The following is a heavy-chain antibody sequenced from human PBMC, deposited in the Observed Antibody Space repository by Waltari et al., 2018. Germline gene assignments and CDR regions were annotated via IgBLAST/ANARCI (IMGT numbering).Heavy chain of an antibody. V-gene: IGHV1-69*10. CDR3: ASHAPGDYGGVWYFDY. J-gene: IGHJ4*02. D-gene: IGHD4-17*01. CDR1: GGTFSSYA. Sequence: QVQLVQSGAEVKKPGSSVKVSCKASGGTFSSYAISWVRQAPGQGLEWMGGSIPILGIASYSQKFQGRVTITADKSTSTAYMGLSSLRSEDTAVYYCASHAPGDYGGVWYFDYWGQGTLVTVSS. CDR2: SIPILGIA.